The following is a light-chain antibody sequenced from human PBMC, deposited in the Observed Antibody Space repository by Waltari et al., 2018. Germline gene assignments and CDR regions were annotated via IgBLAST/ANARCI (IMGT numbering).Light chain of an antibody. CDR3: AAWDDSLNLWV. J-gene: IGLJ3*02. CDR1: SSHIASST. V-gene: IGLV1-44*01. Sequence: QSVLTQPPSASVPPGQRVTISCSGSSSHIASSTIHSYQQLPGTAPKLLMYSDNQRPSGVPDRFSGSKSGTSASLAISGLQSEDEADYYCAAWDDSLNLWVFGGGTELTVL. CDR2: SDN.